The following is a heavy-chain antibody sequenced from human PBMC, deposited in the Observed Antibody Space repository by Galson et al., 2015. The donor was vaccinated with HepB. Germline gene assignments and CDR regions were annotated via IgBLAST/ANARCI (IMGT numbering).Heavy chain of an antibody. CDR2: ISSSSSTI. CDR3: ARDQSITMIVVAPYGMDV. V-gene: IGHV3-48*01. D-gene: IGHD3-22*01. Sequence: SLRLSCAASGFTFSSYSMNWVRQAPGKGLEWVSYISSSSSTIYYADSVKGRFTISRDNAKNSLYLQMNSLRAEDTAVYYCARDQSITMIVVAPYGMDVWGQGTTVTVSS. CDR1: GFTFSSYS. J-gene: IGHJ6*02.